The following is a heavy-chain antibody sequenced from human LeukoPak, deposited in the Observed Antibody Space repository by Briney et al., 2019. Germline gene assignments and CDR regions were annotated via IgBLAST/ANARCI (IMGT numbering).Heavy chain of an antibody. V-gene: IGHV1-2*02. Sequence: ASVKVSCKASGYTFTGYYMHWVRQAPGQGLEWMGWINPNSGGTNYAQKFQGRVTMTRDTSISTAYMELSRLRSDDTAVYYCARSLFRGVIINGNWFDPWAREPWSPSPQ. CDR1: GYTFTGYY. J-gene: IGHJ5*02. CDR2: INPNSGGT. CDR3: ARSLFRGVIINGNWFDP. D-gene: IGHD3-10*01.